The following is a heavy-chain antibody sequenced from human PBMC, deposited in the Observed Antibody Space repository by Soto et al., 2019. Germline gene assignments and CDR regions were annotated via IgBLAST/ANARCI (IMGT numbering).Heavy chain of an antibody. D-gene: IGHD6-13*01. CDR1: GYTFTSYY. V-gene: IGHV1-46*03. CDR3: ASTKGIAAAASPPDHFGY. CDR2: INPSGGST. Sequence: ASVKVSCKASGYTFTSYYMHWVRQAPGQGLEWMGIINPSGGSTSYAQKFQGRVTMTRDTSTSTVYMELSSLRSEDTAVYYCASTKGIAAAASPPDHFGYWGQGTLVTVSS. J-gene: IGHJ4*02.